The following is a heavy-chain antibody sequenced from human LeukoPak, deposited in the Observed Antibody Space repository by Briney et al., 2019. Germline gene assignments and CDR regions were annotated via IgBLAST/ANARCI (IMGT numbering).Heavy chain of an antibody. CDR1: GYTFTGYY. D-gene: IGHD3-22*01. V-gene: IGHV1-2*04. CDR2: INPNSGGT. J-gene: IGHJ4*02. CDR3: ARGEYYYDSSGYYYPDY. Sequence: GASVTVSCTASGYTFTGYYMHWVRQAPGQGLEWMGWINPNSGGTNYAQKFQGWVTMTRDTSISTAYMELSRLRFDDTAVYYCARGEYYYDSSGYYYPDYWGQGTLVTVSS.